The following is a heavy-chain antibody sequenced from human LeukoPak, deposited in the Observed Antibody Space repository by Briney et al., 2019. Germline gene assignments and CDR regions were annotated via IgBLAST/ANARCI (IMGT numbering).Heavy chain of an antibody. V-gene: IGHV3-21*01. J-gene: IGHJ4*02. CDR1: GFTFSSYS. CDR3: ARASGSYSVPSNY. Sequence: GGSLRLSCAASGFTFSSYSMNWVRQAPGKGLEWVSSISSSSSYIYYADSVKGRFTISRDNAKNSLYLQMNSLRAEDTAVYYCARASGSYSVPSNYWGQGTLATVSS. D-gene: IGHD1-26*01. CDR2: ISSSSSYI.